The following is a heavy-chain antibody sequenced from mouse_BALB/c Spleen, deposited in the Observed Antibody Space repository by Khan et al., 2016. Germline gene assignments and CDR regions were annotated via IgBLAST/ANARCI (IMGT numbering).Heavy chain of an antibody. Sequence: EVQLQESGPSLVKLSQTLSLTCSVTGDSITSGYWNWIRKFPGNKLEYMGYISHSGSTYYNPSLKSRISITRDTSKNQSYLQLFSVTTEDAATNYCTRYSGSTYVRGMDYWGQGTSVTVSS. V-gene: IGHV3-8*02. CDR1: GDSITSGY. D-gene: IGHD1-1*01. J-gene: IGHJ4*01. CDR2: ISHSGST. CDR3: TRYSGSTYVRGMDY.